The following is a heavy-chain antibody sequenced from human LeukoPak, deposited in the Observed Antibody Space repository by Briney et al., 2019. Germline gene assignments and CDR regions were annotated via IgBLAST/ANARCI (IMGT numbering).Heavy chain of an antibody. CDR2: INHSGST. CDR3: ARRGSRRSPFDY. D-gene: IGHD5-12*01. V-gene: IGHV4-34*01. Sequence: SETLSLTCAVYGGSFSGYYWSWIRQPPGKGLEWIGEINHSGSTNYNPSLKSRVTISVDTSKNQFSLKLSSVTAADTAVYYCARRGSRRSPFDYWGQGTLVAVSS. CDR1: GGSFSGYY. J-gene: IGHJ4*02.